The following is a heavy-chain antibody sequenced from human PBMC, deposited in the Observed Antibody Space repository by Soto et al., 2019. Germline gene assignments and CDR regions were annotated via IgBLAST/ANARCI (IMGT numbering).Heavy chain of an antibody. V-gene: IGHV3-30-3*01. J-gene: IGHJ3*02. CDR3: ARDSRYTPLYYGSDAFDI. Sequence: PGGSLRLSCAASGFTFSSYAMHWVRQAPGKGLEWVAVISYDGSNKYYADSVKGRFTISRDNSKNTLCLQMNSLRAEDTAVYYCARDSRYTPLYYGSDAFDIWGQGTMVTVSS. CDR2: ISYDGSNK. D-gene: IGHD3-22*01. CDR1: GFTFSSYA.